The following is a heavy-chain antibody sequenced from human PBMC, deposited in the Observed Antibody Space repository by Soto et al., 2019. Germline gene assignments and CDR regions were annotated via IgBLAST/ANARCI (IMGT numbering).Heavy chain of an antibody. CDR3: VRSSKEVTKDYNWFDP. CDR2: IYTSGST. CDR1: GGSISSYY. V-gene: IGHV4-4*07. J-gene: IGHJ5*02. D-gene: IGHD4-17*01. Sequence: PSETLSLTCTVSGGSISSYYWSWIRQPAGKGLEWIGRIYTSGSTNYNPSLKSRVTMSVDTSKNQFSLKLSSVTAADTAVYYCVRSSKEVTKDYNWFDPWGQGTLVTVS.